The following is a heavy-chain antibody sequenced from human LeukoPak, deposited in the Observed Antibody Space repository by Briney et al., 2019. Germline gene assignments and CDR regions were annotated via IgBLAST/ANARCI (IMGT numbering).Heavy chain of an antibody. J-gene: IGHJ3*02. Sequence: GGSLRLSCAASGFTFSSYWMHWVRQAPGKGLVWVSRISGDGNDISYADSMKGRFTISRDNAKDTAYLQMNSLRAEDTAVYYCARAYCSSNSCSGASDIWGQGTMVTLSS. V-gene: IGHV3-74*01. CDR1: GFTFSSYW. CDR2: ISGDGNDI. CDR3: ARAYCSSNSCSGASDI. D-gene: IGHD2-2*01.